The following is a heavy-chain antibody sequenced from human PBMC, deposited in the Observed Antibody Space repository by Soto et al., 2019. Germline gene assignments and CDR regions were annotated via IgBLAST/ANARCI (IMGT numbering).Heavy chain of an antibody. CDR1: GFTFSSYA. J-gene: IGHJ4*02. CDR2: ISGTGGTT. V-gene: IGHV3-23*01. CDR3: AKDTAVSGTFVVTFDS. D-gene: IGHD6-19*01. Sequence: GGSLRLSCAASGFTFSSYAMSWVRQAPGKGLEWVSTISGTGGTTYYADSVKGRFTISRDNSKNTLYMQMNSLRADDTAIYYCAKDTAVSGTFVVTFDSWGQGSLVTVSS.